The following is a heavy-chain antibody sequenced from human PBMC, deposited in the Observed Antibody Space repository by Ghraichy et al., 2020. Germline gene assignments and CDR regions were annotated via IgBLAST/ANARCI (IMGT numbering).Heavy chain of an antibody. V-gene: IGHV1-3*01. CDR1: GYTFTSYA. CDR3: ARGLIAVAGYGMDV. J-gene: IGHJ6*02. CDR2: INAGNGNT. Sequence: ASVKVSCKASGYTFTSYATHWVRQAPGQRLEWMGWINAGNGNTKYSQKFQGRVTITRDTSASTAYMELSSLRSEDTAVYYCARGLIAVAGYGMDVWGQGTTVTVSS. D-gene: IGHD6-19*01.